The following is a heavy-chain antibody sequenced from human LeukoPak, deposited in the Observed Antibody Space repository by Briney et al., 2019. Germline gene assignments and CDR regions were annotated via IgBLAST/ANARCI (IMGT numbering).Heavy chain of an antibody. V-gene: IGHV4-4*07. CDR2: IYTSGST. D-gene: IGHD2-21*02. CDR3: ARHLRGSLTAIYYQYGMDV. CDR1: GGSISSYY. J-gene: IGHJ6*02. Sequence: SETLSLTCTVSGGSISSYYWSWIRQPAGKGLEWIGRIYTSGSTNYNPSLKSRVTMSVDTSKYQFSLKLSSVTAADTAVYYCARHLRGSLTAIYYQYGMDVWGQGTTVTISS.